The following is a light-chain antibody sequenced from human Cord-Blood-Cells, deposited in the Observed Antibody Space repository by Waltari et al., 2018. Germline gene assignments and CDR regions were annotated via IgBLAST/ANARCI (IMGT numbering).Light chain of an antibody. V-gene: IGKV1-39*01. CDR3: QQRYSTPLT. J-gene: IGKJ4*01. Sequence: DIQMTQSPSSLSASVGDRVTITCRASQSISSYLNWYQQKPGKAPKLLIYAASSLQSGGPSRFSGSGSGTDCTLTISSLQPEDFATYYCQQRYSTPLTFGGGTKVEIK. CDR2: AAS. CDR1: QSISSY.